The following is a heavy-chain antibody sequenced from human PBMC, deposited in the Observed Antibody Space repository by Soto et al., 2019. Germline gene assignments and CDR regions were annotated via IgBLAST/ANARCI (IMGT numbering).Heavy chain of an antibody. V-gene: IGHV5-51*01. CDR2: IYPGDSDT. CDR1: GYSFTSYW. Sequence: GESLKISCRGSGYSFTSYWIGWVRQMPGKGLEWMGIIYPGDSDTRYSPSFQGQVTISADKSISTAYLQWSSLKASDTAMYYCARHGGYSYGFSYWFDPWGQGTLVTVSS. CDR3: ARHGGYSYGFSYWFDP. D-gene: IGHD5-18*01. J-gene: IGHJ5*02.